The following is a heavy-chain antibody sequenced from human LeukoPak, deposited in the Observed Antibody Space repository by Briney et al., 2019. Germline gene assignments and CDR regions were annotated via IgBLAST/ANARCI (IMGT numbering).Heavy chain of an antibody. J-gene: IGHJ5*02. Sequence: PGGSLRLSCAASGFSFSSYWMSWVRQAPGKGLEWVANVKQDGSEKYYVDSVKGRFTISRDNAKNSLYPQMNSLRAEDTALYYCARYYYGDWNWFDPWGQGTLVTVSS. CDR2: VKQDGSEK. V-gene: IGHV3-7*01. CDR1: GFSFSSYW. CDR3: ARYYYGDWNWFDP. D-gene: IGHD3-10*01.